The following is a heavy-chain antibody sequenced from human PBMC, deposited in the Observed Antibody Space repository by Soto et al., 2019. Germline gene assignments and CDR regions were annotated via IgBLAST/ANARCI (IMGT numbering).Heavy chain of an antibody. CDR1: GFTFSVYA. CDR2: ISGSGGST. J-gene: IGHJ6*02. CDR3: AKDLGCSSTSCYLGFYYYYGMDV. Sequence: EVQLVESGGGLVQPGGSLRLSCAASGFTFSVYAMNWVRQAPGKGLEWVSAISGSGGSTYYADSVKGRFTISRDNSKNTLYLQMNSLRAEYTAVYYCAKDLGCSSTSCYLGFYYYYGMDVWGQGTTVTVSS. D-gene: IGHD2-2*01. V-gene: IGHV3-23*04.